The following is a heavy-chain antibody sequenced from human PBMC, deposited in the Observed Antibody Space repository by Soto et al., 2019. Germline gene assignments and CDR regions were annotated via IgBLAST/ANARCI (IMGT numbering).Heavy chain of an antibody. J-gene: IGHJ6*02. CDR3: AREGSSSFEYYYYGMDV. Sequence: QVQLQESGPGLVKPSETLSLTCTVSGGSISSYYWSWIRQPPGKGLEWIGYIYYSGSTNYNPSLKRRVTIAVDTSKNQFSLKLRSVTAADTAVYYCAREGSSSFEYYYYGMDVWGQGTTVTVSS. V-gene: IGHV4-59*01. CDR2: IYYSGST. CDR1: GGSISSYY. D-gene: IGHD6-6*01.